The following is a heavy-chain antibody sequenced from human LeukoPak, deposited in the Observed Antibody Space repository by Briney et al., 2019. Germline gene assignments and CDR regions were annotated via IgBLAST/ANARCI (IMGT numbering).Heavy chain of an antibody. V-gene: IGHV4-59*01. CDR2: ISDSGST. J-gene: IGHJ6*03. Sequence: SETLSLTCTVSGDSISSYSWSWIRQPPGMGLEWIGNISDSGSTNSNPSLKSRVTMSLDTSTNQFSLKLTSVTAADTAVYYCTRGSIAYYYMDVWGKGTTVTISS. D-gene: IGHD3-22*01. CDR1: GDSISSYS. CDR3: TRGSIAYYYMDV.